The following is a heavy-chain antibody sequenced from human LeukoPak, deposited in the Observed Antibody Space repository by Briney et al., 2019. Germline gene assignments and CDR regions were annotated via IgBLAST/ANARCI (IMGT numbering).Heavy chain of an antibody. D-gene: IGHD6-13*01. V-gene: IGHV3-7*01. CDR1: GFTFSSYW. CDR2: VNQDGSEK. J-gene: IGHJ4*02. CDR3: AREGEKTLEESIAAAGTEFDY. Sequence: PGGSLRLSCAASGFTFSSYWMSWVRQPPGKGLEWVANVNQDGSEKYYVDSVEGRFSISRDNAKNSLYLQVNSLRAEDTAVYYCAREGEKTLEESIAAAGTEFDYWGQGTLVTVSS.